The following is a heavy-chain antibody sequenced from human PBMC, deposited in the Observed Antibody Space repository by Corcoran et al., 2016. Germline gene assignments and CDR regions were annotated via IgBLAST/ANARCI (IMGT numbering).Heavy chain of an antibody. CDR1: GDSVSSNSAG. CDR3: AKGGGAMDV. Sequence: QVQLQQSGPGLLKPSQTLSLTCAISGDSVSSNSAGWSWIRQSPSRGLEWLGRTYYRSKWYYDYAVSVKTRVTIDPDTSKNQFSLQLNSVTPEDTAVYYCAKGGGAMDVWGQGTTVTVSS. V-gene: IGHV6-1*01. CDR2: TYYRSKWYY. J-gene: IGHJ6*02. D-gene: IGHD3-16*01.